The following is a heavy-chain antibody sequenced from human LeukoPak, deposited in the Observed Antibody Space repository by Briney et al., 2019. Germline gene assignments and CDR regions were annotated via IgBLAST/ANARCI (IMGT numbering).Heavy chain of an antibody. CDR1: GYTFTGYY. D-gene: IGHD3-10*01. Sequence: ASVKVSCKASGYTFTGYYMHWVRQAPGQGLEWMGWINPNSGGTNYAQKFQGRVTMTRDTSISTAYMELSRLRSGDTAVYYCARGGLLWFGELLPFFDYWGQGTLVTVSS. CDR3: ARGGLLWFGELLPFFDY. V-gene: IGHV1-2*02. J-gene: IGHJ4*02. CDR2: INPNSGGT.